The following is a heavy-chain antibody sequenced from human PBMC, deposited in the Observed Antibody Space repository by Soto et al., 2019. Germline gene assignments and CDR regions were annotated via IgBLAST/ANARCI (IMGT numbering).Heavy chain of an antibody. CDR2: INHSGST. D-gene: IGHD1-26*01. CDR3: ARGREDSNYYYGMDV. CDR1: GGSFSGYY. V-gene: IGHV4-34*01. Sequence: SETLSLTCAVYGGSFSGYYWSWIRQPPGKGLEWIGEINHSGSTNYNPSLKSRVTISVDTSKNQFSLKLSSVTAADTAVYYCARGREDSNYYYGMDVWGRGTTVTVSS. J-gene: IGHJ6*02.